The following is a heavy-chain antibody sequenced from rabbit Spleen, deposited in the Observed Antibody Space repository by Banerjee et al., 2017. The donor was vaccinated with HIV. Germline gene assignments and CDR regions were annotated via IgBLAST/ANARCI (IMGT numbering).Heavy chain of an antibody. CDR2: IYAGSSGST. CDR1: GFSFSSSYY. J-gene: IGHJ4*01. Sequence: QSLEESGGGLVKPGASLTLTCTASGFSFSSSYYMCWVRQAPGKGLEWIACIYAGSSGSTYYASWAKGRFTISKTSSTTVTLQMTSLTAADTATYFCARVDRVYDYIDLWGPGTLVTVS. CDR3: ARVDRVYDYIDL. D-gene: IGHD1-1*01. V-gene: IGHV1S40*01.